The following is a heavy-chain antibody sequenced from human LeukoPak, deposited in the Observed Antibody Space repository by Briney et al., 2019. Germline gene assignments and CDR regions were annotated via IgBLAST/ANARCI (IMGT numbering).Heavy chain of an antibody. CDR1: GITFSTYS. CDR2: ISRSSGYI. D-gene: IGHD6-19*01. CDR3: ARKIGGAVAGNWYFDL. V-gene: IGHV3-21*01. Sequence: PGGSLRLSCAASGITFSTYSMNWVRQAPGKGLEWVSSISRSSGYIYYADSVKGRFTISRDNAKNSLYLQMNSLRAEDTAVYYCARKIGGAVAGNWYFDLWGRGTLVIVSS. J-gene: IGHJ2*01.